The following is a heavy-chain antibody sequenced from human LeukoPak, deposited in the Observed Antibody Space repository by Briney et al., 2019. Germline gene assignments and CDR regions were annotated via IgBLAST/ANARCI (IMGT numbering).Heavy chain of an antibody. CDR1: GYTFTTFG. Sequence: GASAKVSCKASGYTFTTFGVSWVRQAPGQGLEWMGWISPYNGNTNYAQRFQGRVTMTTDTSTNTAYMELRSLRSDDTAVYYCARCSYYYDSSVYYGWGQGTLVTVSS. V-gene: IGHV1-18*01. CDR3: ARCSYYYDSSVYYG. J-gene: IGHJ4*02. D-gene: IGHD3-22*01. CDR2: ISPYNGNT.